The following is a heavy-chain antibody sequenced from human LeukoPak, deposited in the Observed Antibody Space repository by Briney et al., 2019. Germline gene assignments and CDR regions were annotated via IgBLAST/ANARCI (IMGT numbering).Heavy chain of an antibody. Sequence: PGGSLRLSCAASGFTFDDYGMSWVRQAPGKGLEWVSGINWNGGSTGYADSVKGRSTISRDNAKNSLYLQMNSLRAEDTALYHCARGDCSSTSCFDYWGQGTLVTVSS. D-gene: IGHD2-2*01. CDR2: INWNGGST. CDR3: ARGDCSSTSCFDY. V-gene: IGHV3-20*01. J-gene: IGHJ4*02. CDR1: GFTFDDYG.